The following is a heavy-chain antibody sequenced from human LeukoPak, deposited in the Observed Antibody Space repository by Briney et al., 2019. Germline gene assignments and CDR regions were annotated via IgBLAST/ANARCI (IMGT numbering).Heavy chain of an antibody. D-gene: IGHD3-22*01. CDR2: IYYSGST. CDR3: ARDSIYYYDSSGYYYFDY. CDR1: GGSISSSSYY. J-gene: IGHJ4*02. V-gene: IGHV4-39*02. Sequence: SETLSLTCTVSGGSISSSSYYWGWIRQPPGKGLEWIGSIYYSGSTYYNPPLKSRVTISVDTSKNQFSLKLSSVTAADTAVYYCARDSIYYYDSSGYYYFDYWGQGTLVTVSS.